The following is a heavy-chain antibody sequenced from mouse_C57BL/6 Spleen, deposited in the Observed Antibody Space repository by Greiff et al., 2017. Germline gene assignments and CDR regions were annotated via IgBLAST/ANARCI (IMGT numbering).Heavy chain of an antibody. CDR1: GYAFTNYL. CDR3: ARSGDCGRPLFAY. D-gene: IGHD1-1*01. CDR2: INPGSGGT. J-gene: IGHJ3*01. V-gene: IGHV1-54*01. Sequence: VQLLQSGAELVRPGTSVKVSCKASGYAFTNYLIEWVKQRPGQGLEWIGVINPGSGGTNYNEKFKGKATLTADKSSSTAYMQLSCLTSEDSAVYFCARSGDCGRPLFAYWGQGTLVTVSA.